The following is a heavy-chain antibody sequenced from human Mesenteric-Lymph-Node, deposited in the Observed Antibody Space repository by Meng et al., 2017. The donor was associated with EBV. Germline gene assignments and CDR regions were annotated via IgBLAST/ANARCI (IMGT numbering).Heavy chain of an antibody. V-gene: IGHV3-74*01. CDR2: INTYGSRT. CDR1: GFTFSSYW. CDR3: TSDLGGATDF. D-gene: IGHD1-26*01. Sequence: EVQLVESGGGLVQPGGSLRLSCAASGFTFSSYWTHWVRQAPGKGLVWVSHINTYGSRTDYADSVKGRFTISRDNAKNTLSLQMNSLRAEDTAVYYCTSDLGGATDFWGQGTLVTVSS. J-gene: IGHJ4*02.